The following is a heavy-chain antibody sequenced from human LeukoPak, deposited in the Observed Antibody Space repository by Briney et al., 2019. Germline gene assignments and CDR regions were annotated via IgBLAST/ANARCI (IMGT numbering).Heavy chain of an antibody. J-gene: IGHJ6*03. CDR1: GYSISSGYY. Sequence: TSETLSLICTVSGYSISSGYYWGWIRQPPGKGLERIGSIYHSGSTYYNPYLKSRVTISVDTSKNQFSLKLSSVTAADTAVYYCAREDIAAVPIYYMDVWGKGTTVTVSS. D-gene: IGHD6-13*01. CDR2: IYHSGST. V-gene: IGHV4-38-2*02. CDR3: AREDIAAVPIYYMDV.